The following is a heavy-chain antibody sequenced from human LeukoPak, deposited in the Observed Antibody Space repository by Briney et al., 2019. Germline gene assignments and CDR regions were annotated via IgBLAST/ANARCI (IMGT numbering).Heavy chain of an antibody. D-gene: IGHD2-15*01. CDR3: ATSAAYCSGGSCYSD. J-gene: IGHJ4*02. CDR1: GFTFSNYD. Sequence: GGSLRLSCAASGFTFSNYDMDWVRQAPGKGLEWVVVISYDGSNKYYADSVKGRFTISRDNSKNTLYLQMNSLRAEDTAVYYCATSAAYCSGGSCYSDWGQGTLVTVSS. CDR2: ISYDGSNK. V-gene: IGHV3-30*03.